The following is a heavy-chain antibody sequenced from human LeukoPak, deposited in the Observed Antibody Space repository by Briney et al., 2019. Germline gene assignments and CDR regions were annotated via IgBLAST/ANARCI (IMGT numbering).Heavy chain of an antibody. CDR3: ARRGYYYDSGSYYRGLWFDP. CDR1: GFSLSTSGVG. Sequence: SGPTLVKPTRPLTLTCTFSGFSLSTSGVGVGWLRQPPVKALEWLALIYWDDDKRYSPSLKSRLTITKDTSKNQVVLTMTNMDPVDTATYYCARRGYYYDSGSYYRGLWFDPWGQGTLVTVSS. V-gene: IGHV2-5*02. CDR2: IYWDDDK. D-gene: IGHD3-10*01. J-gene: IGHJ5*02.